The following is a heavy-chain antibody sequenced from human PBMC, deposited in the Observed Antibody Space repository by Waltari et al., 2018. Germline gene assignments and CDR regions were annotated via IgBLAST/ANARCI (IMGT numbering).Heavy chain of an antibody. V-gene: IGHV4-59*01. CDR3: ARGRGSYYGNWFDP. Sequence: QVQLQESGPGLVKPSETLSLTCTVSGGSISSYYWSWIRQPPGKGLEWIGYFYYSGSTNYNPSLKIRVTISVDTSKNQFSLKLSAVTAADTAVYYCARGRGSYYGNWFDPWGQGTLVTVSS. D-gene: IGHD1-26*01. CDR2: FYYSGST. J-gene: IGHJ5*02. CDR1: GGSISSYY.